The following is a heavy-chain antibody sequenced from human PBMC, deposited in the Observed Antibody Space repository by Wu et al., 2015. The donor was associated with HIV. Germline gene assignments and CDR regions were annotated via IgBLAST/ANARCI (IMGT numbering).Heavy chain of an antibody. CDR2: VNPTSGGT. CDR3: ARAARGSSGYYVY. J-gene: IGHJ4*02. CDR1: GYTFTGYY. D-gene: IGHD3-22*01. V-gene: IGHV1-2*02. Sequence: QVRLVQSGAEVRKPGASVKISCKAFGYTFTGYYIHWVRQAPGQGLEWMGWVNPTSGGTNYAEKFQGGVTMTRDTSITTAYLELTSLTADNTAVYYCARAARGSSGYYVYWGQGTLVTVSS.